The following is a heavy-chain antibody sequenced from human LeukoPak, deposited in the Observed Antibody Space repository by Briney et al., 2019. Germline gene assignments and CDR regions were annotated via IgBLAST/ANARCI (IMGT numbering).Heavy chain of an antibody. CDR1: GYTFTSYD. J-gene: IGHJ3*02. D-gene: IGHD4-23*01. CDR3: ARDPIYGGNSMGPFDI. CDR2: MNPNSGNT. V-gene: IGHV1-8*03. Sequence: ASVKVSCKASGYTFTSYDINWVRQATGQGLEWMGWMNPNSGNTGYAQKFQGRVTITRNTSISTAYMELSSLRSEDTAVYYCARDPIYGGNSMGPFDIWGQGTMVTVSS.